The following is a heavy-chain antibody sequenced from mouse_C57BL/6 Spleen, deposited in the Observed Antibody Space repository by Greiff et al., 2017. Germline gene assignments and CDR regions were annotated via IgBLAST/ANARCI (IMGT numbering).Heavy chain of an antibody. J-gene: IGHJ3*01. D-gene: IGHD1-1*01. Sequence: EVQLQQSGTVLARPGASVKMSCKTSGYTFTSYWMHWVKQRPGQGLEWIGAIYPGNSDTSHNQKFKGKAKLTAVTSASTAYMELSSLTNEDSAVYYCTRGGYDGSSPFAYWGQGTLVTVSA. CDR2: IYPGNSDT. V-gene: IGHV1-5*01. CDR3: TRGGYDGSSPFAY. CDR1: GYTFTSYW.